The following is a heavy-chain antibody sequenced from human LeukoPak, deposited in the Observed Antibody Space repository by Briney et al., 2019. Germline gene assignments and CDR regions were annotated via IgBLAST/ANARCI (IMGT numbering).Heavy chain of an antibody. J-gene: IGHJ5*02. CDR2: INSNSGGT. V-gene: IGHV1-2*02. CDR3: AREDEVVAAIDHNWFDP. Sequence: AAVKVSLKASVYTFTSYHINGVRPATGQGPEWMGLINSNSGGTNYAQKFQGRVTMTRDTSISTAYMELSRLRFDDTAVYYCAREDEVVAAIDHNWFDPWGQGTLVTVSS. D-gene: IGHD2-15*01. CDR1: VYTFTSYH.